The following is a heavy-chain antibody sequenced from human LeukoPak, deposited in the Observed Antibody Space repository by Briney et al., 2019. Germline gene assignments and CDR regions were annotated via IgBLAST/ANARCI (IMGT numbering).Heavy chain of an antibody. CDR1: GYSISSDY. Sequence: PSETLSLTCAVSGYSISSDYWSWIRQLAGKGLEWIGRIYTTGSTNYNPSLKSRVTMSVDMSKNQFSLKLSSVTAADTAVYYCASASGYWGQGTLVTVSS. CDR2: IYTTGST. J-gene: IGHJ4*02. CDR3: ASASGY. D-gene: IGHD6-19*01. V-gene: IGHV4-4*07.